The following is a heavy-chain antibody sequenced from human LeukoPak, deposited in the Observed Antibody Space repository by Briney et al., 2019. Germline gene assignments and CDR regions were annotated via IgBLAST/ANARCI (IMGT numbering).Heavy chain of an antibody. CDR3: AREVSVSTAYYYGMDV. J-gene: IGHJ6*02. CDR1: GGSISSGYY. D-gene: IGHD3-10*01. CDR2: IYHSGST. Sequence: SETLSLTCTVSGGSISSGYYWGWIRPPPGKGLEWIGSIYHSGSTYYNPSLKSRVTISVDTSKNQFSLKLSSVTAADTAVYYCAREVSVSTAYYYGMDVWGQGTTVTVSS. V-gene: IGHV4-38-2*02.